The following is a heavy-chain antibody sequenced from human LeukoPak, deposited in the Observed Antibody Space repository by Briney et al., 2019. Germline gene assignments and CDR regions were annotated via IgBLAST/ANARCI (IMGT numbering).Heavy chain of an antibody. Sequence: PSETLSLTCTVSGGSITSCSYYWVWIPQPAGKGLDYIMGFYGSGNSRHNPSLRSRVTMSLDTAKNQFSLNLSSVTAADTAVYHCARDPGGSVPGLWGQGTLVTVSS. D-gene: IGHD1-26*01. V-gene: IGHV4-61*02. CDR3: ARDPGGSVPGL. CDR1: GGSITSCSYY. CDR2: FYGSGNS. J-gene: IGHJ4*02.